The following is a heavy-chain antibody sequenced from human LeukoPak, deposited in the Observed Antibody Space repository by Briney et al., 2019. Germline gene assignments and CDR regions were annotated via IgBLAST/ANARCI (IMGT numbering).Heavy chain of an antibody. D-gene: IGHD3-9*01. CDR3: ARGYYDILTRQNWFDP. CDR1: GGSISSGSYY. V-gene: IGHV4-61*02. Sequence: SQTLSLTCTVSGGSISSGSYYWSWIRQPAGKGLEWIERNYTSGSTNYNPSLKSRVTISVDTSKNQFSLKLSSVTAADTAVYYCARGYYDILTRQNWFDPWGQGTLVTVSS. CDR2: NYTSGST. J-gene: IGHJ5*02.